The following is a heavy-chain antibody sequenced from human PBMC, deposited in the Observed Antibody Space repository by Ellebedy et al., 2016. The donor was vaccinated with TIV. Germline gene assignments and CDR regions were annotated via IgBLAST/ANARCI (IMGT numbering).Heavy chain of an antibody. D-gene: IGHD1-26*01. Sequence: ASVKVSCKASGGTFSSYAISWVRQAPGQGLEWMGRIIPILGITNYAQKFQGRVTITADKSTSTAYMEVNRLRSEETAVYYCARGSGGSYGMDVWGQGTTVTVSS. J-gene: IGHJ6*02. V-gene: IGHV1-69*04. CDR2: IIPILGIT. CDR3: ARGSGGSYGMDV. CDR1: GGTFSSYA.